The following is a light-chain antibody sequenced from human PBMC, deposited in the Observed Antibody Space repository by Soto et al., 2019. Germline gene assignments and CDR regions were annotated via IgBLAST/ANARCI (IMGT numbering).Light chain of an antibody. CDR2: DAS. CDR1: QSVGSY. J-gene: IGKJ3*01. Sequence: EIVLTQSPATLSLSPGERATLSCRASQSVGSYLAWFQKRPGQAPRLVINDASKRATGIPARFSGSGSGTDFSLNISGLEPEDFAVYYCQQGGKWPFTFGPGTTVDIK. V-gene: IGKV3-11*01. CDR3: QQGGKWPFT.